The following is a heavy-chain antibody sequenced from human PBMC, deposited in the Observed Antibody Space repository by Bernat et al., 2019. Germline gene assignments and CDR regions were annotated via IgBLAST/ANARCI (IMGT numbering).Heavy chain of an antibody. V-gene: IGHV4-39*01. J-gene: IGHJ6*03. CDR1: GGSISSSDYY. CDR2: IYYNGDT. Sequence: QLQLQESGPGLVKPSETLSLTCTVSGGSISSSDYYWGWIHQPPGKGLESIGNIYYNGDTYYNPSLKSRVTISVDTSKNQISLKLSSVTAADTAVYYCARADRSGSYLIYMDVWGKGTTVTVSS. D-gene: IGHD3-10*01. CDR3: ARADRSGSYLIYMDV.